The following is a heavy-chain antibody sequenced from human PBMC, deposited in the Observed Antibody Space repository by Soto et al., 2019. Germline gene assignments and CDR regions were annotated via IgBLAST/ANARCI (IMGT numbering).Heavy chain of an antibody. J-gene: IGHJ4*02. CDR1: GFTFSSYS. D-gene: IGHD5-18*01. V-gene: IGHV3-21*01. Sequence: PGGSLRLSCAASGFTFSSYSMNWVRQAPGKGLEWVSSISISSTYIYYADSVKGRFTISRDNAKNSLYLQMNSLRAEDTAVYYCARDYSSYGPFDYWGQGTLVTVSS. CDR3: ARDYSSYGPFDY. CDR2: ISISSTYI.